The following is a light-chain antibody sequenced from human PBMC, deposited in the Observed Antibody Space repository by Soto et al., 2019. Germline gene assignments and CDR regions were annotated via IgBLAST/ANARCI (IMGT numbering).Light chain of an antibody. CDR1: QSVSTY. CDR2: DAS. J-gene: IGKJ5*01. V-gene: IGKV3-11*01. CDR3: QPRSNWPPIT. Sequence: EIVMRPSPATLAVSPGPRATLPCRASQSVSTYLAWYQQKPGQAPRLLIYDASNRATGIPARFSGSGSGTDFTLTISSLEPEDFAIYYCQPRSNWPPITFGQGTLPAV.